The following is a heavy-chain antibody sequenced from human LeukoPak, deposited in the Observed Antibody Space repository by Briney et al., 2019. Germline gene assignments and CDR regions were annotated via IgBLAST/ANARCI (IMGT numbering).Heavy chain of an antibody. CDR1: GGSISSYY. CDR2: IYYSGST. V-gene: IGHV4-59*01. Sequence: SETLSLTCTVSGGSISSYYWSWIRQPPGKGLEWIGYIYYSGSTNYNPSLKSRVTISVDTSKNQFPLKLSSVTAADTAVYYCARGHMVRGVIQDYWGQGTLVTVSS. J-gene: IGHJ4*02. CDR3: ARGHMVRGVIQDY. D-gene: IGHD3-10*01.